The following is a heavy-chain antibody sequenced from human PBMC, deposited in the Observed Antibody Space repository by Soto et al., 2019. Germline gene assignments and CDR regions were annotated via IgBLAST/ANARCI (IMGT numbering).Heavy chain of an antibody. V-gene: IGHV4-34*01. D-gene: IGHD4-4*01. Sequence: SETLSLTCAVYGGSFSGYYWGWIRQPPGKGLEWIGEINHSGSTNYNPSLKSRVTISVDTSKNQFSLKLSSVTAADTAVYYCARGPSNYVARWFEPWGQGTLVTVSS. J-gene: IGHJ5*02. CDR3: ARGPSNYVARWFEP. CDR2: INHSGST. CDR1: GGSFSGYY.